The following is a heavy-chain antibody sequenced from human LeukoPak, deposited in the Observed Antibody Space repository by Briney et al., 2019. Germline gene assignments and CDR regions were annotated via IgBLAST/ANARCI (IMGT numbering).Heavy chain of an antibody. J-gene: IGHJ4*02. CDR3: AKVGDYDFWSGYSWYFDY. CDR1: GFTFSSYA. V-gene: IGHV3-23*01. Sequence: GGSLRLSCAASGFTFSSYAMSWVRQAPGKGLEWVSAISGSGGSTYYADSVKGRFTISRDNAKNSLYLQMNSLRAEDTAVYYCAKVGDYDFWSGYSWYFDYWGQGTLVTVSS. CDR2: ISGSGGST. D-gene: IGHD3-3*01.